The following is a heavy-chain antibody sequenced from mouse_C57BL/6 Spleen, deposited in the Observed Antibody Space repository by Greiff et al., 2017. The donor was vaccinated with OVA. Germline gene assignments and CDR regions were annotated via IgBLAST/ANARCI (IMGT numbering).Heavy chain of an antibody. V-gene: IGHV1-7*01. CDR1: GYTFTSYW. CDR2: INPSSGYT. J-gene: IGHJ1*03. CDR3: ARGVYGSSPYFDV. Sequence: QVQLKESGAELAKPGASVKLSCKASGYTFTSYWMHWVKQRPGQGLEWIGYINPSSGYTKYNQKFKDKATLTADKSSSTAYMQLSSLTYEDSAVYYCARGVYGSSPYFDVWGTGTTVTVSS. D-gene: IGHD1-1*01.